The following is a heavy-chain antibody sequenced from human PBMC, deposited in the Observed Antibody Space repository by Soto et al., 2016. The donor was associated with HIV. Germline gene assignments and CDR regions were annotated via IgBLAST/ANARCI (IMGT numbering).Heavy chain of an antibody. CDR2: LDPEDGET. J-gene: IGHJ4*02. V-gene: IGHV1-69-2*01. CDR1: GYTFTEYY. Sequence: EVQLVQSGAEVLKPGAAVKISCKVSGYTFTEYYMHWVKQAPGNGLEWMGLLDPEDGETMYAVKFLGRVTITADTSTDTAYMELSSLRSEDTAVYYCARDQSLAVVGYFDYWGQGTLVTVSS. CDR3: ARDQSLAVVGYFDY. D-gene: IGHD6-19*01.